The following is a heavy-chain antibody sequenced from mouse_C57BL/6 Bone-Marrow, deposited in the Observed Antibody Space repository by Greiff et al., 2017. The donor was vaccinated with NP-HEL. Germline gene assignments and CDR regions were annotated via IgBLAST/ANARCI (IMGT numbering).Heavy chain of an antibody. Sequence: QVQLQQSGAELARPGASVKLSCKASGYTFTSYGISWVKQRTGQGLEWIGEIYPRSGNTYYNEKFKGKATLTADKSSSTAYMELRSLTSEDSAVYFCARLHYYGSSWGYYFDYWGQGTTLTVPS. CDR3: ARLHYYGSSWGYYFDY. CDR2: IYPRSGNT. CDR1: GYTFTSYG. D-gene: IGHD1-1*01. J-gene: IGHJ2*01. V-gene: IGHV1-81*01.